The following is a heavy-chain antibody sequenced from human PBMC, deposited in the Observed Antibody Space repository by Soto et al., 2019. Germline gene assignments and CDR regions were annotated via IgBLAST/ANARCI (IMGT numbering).Heavy chain of an antibody. CDR2: VNHSGKT. V-gene: IGHV4-34*01. J-gene: IGHJ4*02. D-gene: IGHD3-3*01. CDR1: GGSFINYS. Sequence: SETLSLTCAVYGGSFINYSYSWIRQAPGKGLEWIGEVNHSGKTDYNPSLKSRGTISVDTSKNQFSLKLISVTAADTAVYYCAAMYYDFWSATLNGAYWGQGTPVTVSS. CDR3: AAMYYDFWSATLNGAY.